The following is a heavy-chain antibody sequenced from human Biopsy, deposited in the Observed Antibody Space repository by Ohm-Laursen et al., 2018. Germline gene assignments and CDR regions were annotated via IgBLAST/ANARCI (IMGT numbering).Heavy chain of an antibody. Sequence: SLRLSCTASGFTLSDRYMDWVRQAPGKGLEWVGRSRNKANSYVTYYAASVRGRFIISRDGSGNSLYLQMNSLKSEDTAMYYCVRVGDYFAYDVWGQGTKVIVSS. CDR2: SRNKANSYVT. V-gene: IGHV3-72*01. CDR3: VRVGDYFAYDV. CDR1: GFTLSDRY. D-gene: IGHD4-17*01. J-gene: IGHJ3*01.